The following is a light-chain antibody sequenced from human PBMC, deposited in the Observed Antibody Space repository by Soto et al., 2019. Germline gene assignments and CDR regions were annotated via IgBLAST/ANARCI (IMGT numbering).Light chain of an antibody. J-gene: IGKJ1*01. CDR3: MQGTQWPRT. CDR2: RVS. Sequence: PSQSLVHSDGNTYLNWFQQRPGHSPRRLVYRVSNRDSGVPDNFSGSGSGTNFTLKISSVEAEDIGVYYCMQGTQWPRTFGQGTKVDNK. V-gene: IGKV2-30*02. CDR1: QSLVHSDGNTY.